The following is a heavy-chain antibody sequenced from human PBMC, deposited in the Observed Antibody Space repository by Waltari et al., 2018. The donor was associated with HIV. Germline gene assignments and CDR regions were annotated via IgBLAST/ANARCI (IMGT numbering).Heavy chain of an antibody. CDR2: IKYDGSEV. V-gene: IGHV3-7*01. J-gene: IGHJ4*02. CDR3: VREGRCYCFDY. D-gene: IGHD2-15*01. Sequence: EVQLEESGGGQVQPGGSLRLDCAVSGFNFRSYWMSWVRQVPGKGLEWVANIKYDGSEVFYADSVKGRFTISRDNEKKVIYLQMNSLRGEDTALYQCVREGRCYCFDYWGQGTLVSVSS. CDR1: GFNFRSYW.